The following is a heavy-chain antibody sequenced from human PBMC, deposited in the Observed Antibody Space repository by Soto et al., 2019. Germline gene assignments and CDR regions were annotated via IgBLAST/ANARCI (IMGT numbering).Heavy chain of an antibody. J-gene: IGHJ5*02. Sequence: LETLSLTCTVSGSDITTYYWSWLRQSPGKGLEWIGHIYDTGSTTYNPSLKSRVTISVDTSNKQFSLRLTSVTAADTAVYYCARCPIDHNWFDPWGQGTLVTIS. CDR1: GSDITTYY. CDR3: ARCPIDHNWFDP. D-gene: IGHD3-9*01. CDR2: IYDTGST. V-gene: IGHV4-59*01.